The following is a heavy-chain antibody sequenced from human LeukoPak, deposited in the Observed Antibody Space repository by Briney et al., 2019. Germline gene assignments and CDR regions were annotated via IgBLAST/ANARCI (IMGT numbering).Heavy chain of an antibody. CDR2: IYHSGST. Sequence: PSGTLSLTCALSGGSISSSNWWGWVRQPPGKGLEWIGEIYHSGSTNYNPSLNSRVTISVDKSKNQFSLKLSSVTAADTAVYYCAMTVDSSGYQSDAFDIWGQGTMVTVSS. J-gene: IGHJ3*02. V-gene: IGHV4-4*02. D-gene: IGHD3-22*01. CDR1: GGSISSSNW. CDR3: AMTVDSSGYQSDAFDI.